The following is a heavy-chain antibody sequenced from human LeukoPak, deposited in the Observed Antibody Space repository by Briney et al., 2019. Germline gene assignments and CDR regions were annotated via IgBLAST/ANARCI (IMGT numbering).Heavy chain of an antibody. Sequence: ASVKVSCKASGYTFTSYDINWVRQATGQGLEWMGWMNPNSGNTGYAQKFQGRVTMTRNTSISTAYMELSSLRSEDTAVYYCARGLRLSRVTRYYFDYWGQGALVTVSS. J-gene: IGHJ4*02. V-gene: IGHV1-8*01. CDR1: GYTFTSYD. D-gene: IGHD5-18*01. CDR3: ARGLRLSRVTRYYFDY. CDR2: MNPNSGNT.